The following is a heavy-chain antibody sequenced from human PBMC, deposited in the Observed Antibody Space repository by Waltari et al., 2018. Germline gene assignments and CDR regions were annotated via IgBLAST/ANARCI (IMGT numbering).Heavy chain of an antibody. Sequence: QVQLQQWGAGLLKPSETLSLTCAVYGGSFSGYYWSWIRQPPGKGLEWIGEINHSGSTNYNPSLKRRVTRSVDTSKNQFSLKRSSVTAADTAVYYCARGDGITIFGVKIKANWFDPWGQGTLVTVSS. CDR3: ARGDGITIFGVKIKANWFDP. D-gene: IGHD3-3*01. CDR2: INHSGST. J-gene: IGHJ5*02. V-gene: IGHV4-34*01. CDR1: GGSFSGYY.